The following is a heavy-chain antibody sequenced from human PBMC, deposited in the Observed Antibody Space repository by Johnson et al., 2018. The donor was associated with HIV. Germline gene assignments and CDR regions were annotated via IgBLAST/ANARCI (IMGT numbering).Heavy chain of an antibody. J-gene: IGHJ3*02. CDR3: QGLQFGAMGALDI. Sequence: QLVESGGGLAKPAWSPRLSCAASQFTFSFHYMNCVRQAPGNGLELVGQVNPKGGNTYLIDSGKDRFNASRGNAKNTLHLQMNSLKTEDTAVYYCQGLQFGAMGALDIWGQGTMVTVSS. CDR2: VNPKGGNT. V-gene: IGHV3-25*03. D-gene: IGHD5-24*01. CDR1: QFTFSFHY.